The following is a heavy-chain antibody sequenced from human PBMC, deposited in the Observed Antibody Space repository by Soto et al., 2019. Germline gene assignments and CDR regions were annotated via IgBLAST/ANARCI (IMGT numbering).Heavy chain of an antibody. D-gene: IGHD6-13*01. CDR2: INQHGYEM. Sequence: GGSLRLSCAASGFTFSNYWMSWVRQAPGKGLEWVANINQHGYEMYYADSVRGRFTISRDNAKNSLYLQMNSLRAEDTAVYYCAEDTLWAIATPDNDYWGQGTLVTVSS. J-gene: IGHJ4*02. CDR1: GFTFSNYW. V-gene: IGHV3-7*05. CDR3: AEDTLWAIATPDNDY.